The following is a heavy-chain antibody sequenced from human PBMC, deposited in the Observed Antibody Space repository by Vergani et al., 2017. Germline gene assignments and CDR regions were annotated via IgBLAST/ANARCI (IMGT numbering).Heavy chain of an antibody. Sequence: EVQLVESGGGLVKRGGSLRLSCAASGFTFSSYAMSWVRQAPGKGLEWASAISGSGGSTYYADSVKGRFTISRDNSKNTLYLQMNSLRAEDTAVYYCAKDPTDIVVVPAAIGSGWGQGTLVTVSS. V-gene: IGHV3-23*04. CDR3: AKDPTDIVVVPAAIGSG. CDR1: GFTFSSYA. CDR2: ISGSGGST. J-gene: IGHJ4*02. D-gene: IGHD2-2*01.